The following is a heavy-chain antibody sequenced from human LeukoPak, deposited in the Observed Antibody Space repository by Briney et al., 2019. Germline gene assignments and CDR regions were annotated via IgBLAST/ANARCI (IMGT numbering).Heavy chain of an antibody. Sequence: GGSLRLSCAASGFTFSSYAMSWVRQAPGKGLEWVSAISGSGGGTYYADSVKGRFTISRDNSKNTLYLQMNSLRAEDTAVYYCAKRPGWFGELTTLDYWGQGTLVTVSS. CDR1: GFTFSSYA. CDR2: ISGSGGGT. CDR3: AKRPGWFGELTTLDY. D-gene: IGHD3-10*01. J-gene: IGHJ4*02. V-gene: IGHV3-23*01.